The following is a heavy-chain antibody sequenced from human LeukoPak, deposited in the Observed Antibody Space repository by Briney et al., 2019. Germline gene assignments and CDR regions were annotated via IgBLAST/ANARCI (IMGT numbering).Heavy chain of an antibody. CDR3: ARAPQGSTPDY. J-gene: IGHJ4*02. CDR1: GFTFNFYF. CDR2: VKHDGSQK. V-gene: IGHV3-7*01. Sequence: GGSLRLSCSASGFTFNFYFMSWVRRAPGKGLEWVASVKHDGSQKTYADSVNGRFTISRDNAKNSVYLQMDTLRAEDTAVYYCARAPQGSTPDYWGQGTPVSVSS.